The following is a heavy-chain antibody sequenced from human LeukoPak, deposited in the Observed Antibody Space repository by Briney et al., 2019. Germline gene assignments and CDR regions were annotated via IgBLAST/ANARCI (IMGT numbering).Heavy chain of an antibody. CDR3: ARGYSRSWFDP. CDR1: GFTFNNCW. J-gene: IGHJ5*02. CDR2: INTDGSIT. D-gene: IGHD1-14*01. V-gene: IGHV3-74*03. Sequence: PGGSLRLSCAASGFTFNNCWMHWVRQAPGKGLVWVSRINTDGSITTYADSVEGRFSGSRDNAKNTLYLQMNSLRVEDTGVYYCARGYSRSWFDPWGQGTLVTVSS.